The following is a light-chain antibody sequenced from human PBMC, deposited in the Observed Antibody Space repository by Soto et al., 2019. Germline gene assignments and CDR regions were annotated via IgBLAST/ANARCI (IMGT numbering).Light chain of an antibody. Sequence: EIVLTQSPATLSLSPGEGATLSCRASQSVSSYLSWYQQKPGQAPRLLIYDASNRATGLPARFSGSGSGTDFTRTISSLEPEDFAVYYCQQRSNWPPTFGGGTKVEIK. CDR2: DAS. J-gene: IGKJ4*01. CDR1: QSVSSY. V-gene: IGKV3-11*01. CDR3: QQRSNWPPT.